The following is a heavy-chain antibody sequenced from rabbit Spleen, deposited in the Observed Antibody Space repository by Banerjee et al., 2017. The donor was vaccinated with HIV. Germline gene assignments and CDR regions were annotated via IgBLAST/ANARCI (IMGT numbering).Heavy chain of an antibody. J-gene: IGHJ4*01. Sequence: QEQLVESGGDLVKPEGSLTLTCTASGFSFSSSYDVCWVRQAPGKGLEWIACVYTGNGKTYYASWAKGRFTISKTSSTTVTLQVTSLTAADTATYFCARDNGSGDYIDVYFDLWGQGTLVTVS. CDR2: VYTGNGKT. CDR3: ARDNGSGDYIDVYFDL. CDR1: GFSFSSSYD. D-gene: IGHD1-1*01. V-gene: IGHV1S45*01.